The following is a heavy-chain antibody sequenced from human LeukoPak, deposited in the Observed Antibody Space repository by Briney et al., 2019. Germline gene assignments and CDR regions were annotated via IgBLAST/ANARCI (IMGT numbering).Heavy chain of an antibody. CDR1: GFTFSSYA. D-gene: IGHD2/OR15-2a*01. Sequence: GRSLRLSCAASGFTFSSYAVHWVRQAPGKGLEWVAVISYDGSNKYYADSVKGRFTISRDNSKNTLYLQMNSLRAEDTAVYYCARVGVYGAFDIWGQGTMVTVSS. CDR3: ARVGVYGAFDI. V-gene: IGHV3-30*01. CDR2: ISYDGSNK. J-gene: IGHJ3*02.